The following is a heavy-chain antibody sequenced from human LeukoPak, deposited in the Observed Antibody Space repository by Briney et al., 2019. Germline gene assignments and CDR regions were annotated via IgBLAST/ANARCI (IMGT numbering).Heavy chain of an antibody. CDR2: INSDGSST. D-gene: IGHD6-19*01. V-gene: IGHV3-74*01. CDR1: GFTLSSHW. CDR3: AVIAVSGENDAFDI. Sequence: GGSLRLSRAAWGFTLSSHWMHWVRQPRGRRLVWVSCINSDGSSTSYAASVKGRFTISRDNAKNTLYLQMNSLRAEDTAMYYCAVIAVSGENDAFDIWGQGTMVTVSS. J-gene: IGHJ3*02.